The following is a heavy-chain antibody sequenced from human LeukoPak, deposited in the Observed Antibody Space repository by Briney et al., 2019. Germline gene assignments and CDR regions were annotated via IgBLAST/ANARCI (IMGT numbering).Heavy chain of an antibody. CDR2: ISAYNGNT. V-gene: IGHV1-18*01. Sequence: VASVTVSCKASGYTFTSYGISWVRQAPGQGLEWMGWISAYNGNTNYAQKLQGRVTMTTDTSTSTAYMELRSLRSDDTAVYYCARDYGGTTYYYYYGMDVWGQGTTVTVSS. J-gene: IGHJ6*02. CDR3: ARDYGGTTYYYYYGMDV. D-gene: IGHD2-15*01. CDR1: GYTFTSYG.